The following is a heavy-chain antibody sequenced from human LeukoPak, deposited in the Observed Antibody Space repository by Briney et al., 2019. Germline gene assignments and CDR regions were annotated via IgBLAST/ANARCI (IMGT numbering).Heavy chain of an antibody. CDR3: ARGGLVYDSSGFPDY. V-gene: IGHV5-51*01. CDR1: GYIFTSYW. CDR2: IYPGDSDT. J-gene: IGHJ4*02. D-gene: IGHD3-22*01. Sequence: GESLKISCKGSGYIFTSYWIGWVRQMPGKGLEWMGIIYPGDSDTRYSPSFQGQVTISADKSISTAYLQWSSLKASDTAMYYCARGGLVYDSSGFPDYWSQGTLVTVSS.